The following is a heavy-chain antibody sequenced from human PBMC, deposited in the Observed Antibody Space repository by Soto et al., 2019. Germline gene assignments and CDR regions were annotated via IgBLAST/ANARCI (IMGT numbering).Heavy chain of an antibody. V-gene: IGHV3-9*01. CDR3: AKEAGYSSSWYERNWYFDL. J-gene: IGHJ2*01. CDR2: ISWNSGSI. Sequence: EVQLVESGGGLVQPGRSLRLSCAASGFTFDDYAMHWVRQAPGKGLEWVSGISWNSGSIGYADSVKGRFTISRDNAKNSLYLQMNSLRAEDTALYYCAKEAGYSSSWYERNWYFDLWGRGSLVTVSS. CDR1: GFTFDDYA. D-gene: IGHD6-13*01.